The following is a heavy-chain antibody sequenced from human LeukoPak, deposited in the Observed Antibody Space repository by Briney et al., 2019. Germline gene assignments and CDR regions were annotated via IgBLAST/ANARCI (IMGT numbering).Heavy chain of an antibody. J-gene: IGHJ6*03. CDR2: IYYSGST. CDR1: GGSISSSSYY. CDR3: AREIGGDLVPTHCMDV. V-gene: IGHV4-39*07. Sequence: PSETLSLTCTVSGGSISSSSYYWGWIRQPPGKGLEWLGTIYYSGSTYYNPSLRNRVTISVDTSKNQFSLNLSSVTAADTAVYYCAREIGGDLVPTHCMDVWGKGTTVTVSS. D-gene: IGHD5-12*01.